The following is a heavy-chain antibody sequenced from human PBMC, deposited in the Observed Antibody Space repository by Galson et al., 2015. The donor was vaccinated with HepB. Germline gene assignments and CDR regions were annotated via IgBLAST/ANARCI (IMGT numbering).Heavy chain of an antibody. V-gene: IGHV5-51*03. D-gene: IGHD5/OR15-5a*01. CDR1: GYSFPNYF. Sequence: QSGAEVKKPGDSLKISCEGSGYSFPNYFIDWVRQLPGKGLEWMGIIYPGDSDTRYSPSFRGRVTISADKSINTAYLQWRSLKASDSAMYYCARLVSSTTEYFQHWGQGTLVTVSS. CDR2: IYPGDSDT. J-gene: IGHJ1*01. CDR3: ARLVSSTTEYFQH.